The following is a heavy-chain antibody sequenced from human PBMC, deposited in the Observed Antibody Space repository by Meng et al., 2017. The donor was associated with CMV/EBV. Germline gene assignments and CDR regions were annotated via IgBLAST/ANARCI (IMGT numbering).Heavy chain of an antibody. Sequence: DGGSFSGYYGSWSRQPTGKGLEWIGEINHSGSTNYNPSLKSRVTISVDTSKNQFSLKLSSVTAADTAVYYCATRLVPATEYNWFDPWGQGTLVTVSS. V-gene: IGHV4-34*01. CDR3: ATRLVPATEYNWFDP. J-gene: IGHJ5*02. D-gene: IGHD2-2*01. CDR1: GGSFSGYY. CDR2: INHSGST.